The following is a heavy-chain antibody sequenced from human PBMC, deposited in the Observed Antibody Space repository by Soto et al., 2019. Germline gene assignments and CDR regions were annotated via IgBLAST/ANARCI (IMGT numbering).Heavy chain of an antibody. D-gene: IGHD1-26*01. CDR3: ARDSEGF. V-gene: IGHV3-74*01. CDR1: GFTFSSNW. Sequence: PGGSLRLSCAASGFTFSSNWMHWVRRVPGRGLVWVSRINTDGTRTSYVDSVKGRFTISRDNAKNTLYLQMSSLRVEDTALYYCARDSEGFWGQGTLVTVSS. CDR2: INTDGTRT. J-gene: IGHJ4*02.